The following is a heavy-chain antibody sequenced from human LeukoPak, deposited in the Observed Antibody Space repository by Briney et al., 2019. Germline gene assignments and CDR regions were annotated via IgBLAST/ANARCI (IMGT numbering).Heavy chain of an antibody. CDR2: ISSSGSTI. D-gene: IGHD3-22*01. CDR1: GFTFSSYS. CDR3: ARTYYDSSGHRNFDY. Sequence: TGGSLRLSCAASGFTFSSYSMNWVRQAPGKGLEWVSYISSSGSTIYYADSVKGRFTISRDNAKNSLYLQMNSLRAEDTAVYYCARTYYDSSGHRNFDYWGQGTLVTVSS. J-gene: IGHJ4*02. V-gene: IGHV3-48*04.